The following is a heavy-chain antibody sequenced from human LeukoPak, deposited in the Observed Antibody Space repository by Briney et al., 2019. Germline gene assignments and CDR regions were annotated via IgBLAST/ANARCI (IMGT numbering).Heavy chain of an antibody. CDR2: IIPIFGTA. V-gene: IGHV1-69*05. CDR1: GATFSSYA. D-gene: IGHD3-22*01. CDR3: ARDLYDRGGYYSRPSAFYN. J-gene: IGHJ3*02. Sequence: SVTVSCKASGATFSSYAISLVRQAPGQGLEWMGGIIPIFGTANYAQKFQGRVTITTDESTSTAYMELSSLRSEDTSAYDCARDLYDRGGYYSRPSAFYNWCQGTIVPVSS.